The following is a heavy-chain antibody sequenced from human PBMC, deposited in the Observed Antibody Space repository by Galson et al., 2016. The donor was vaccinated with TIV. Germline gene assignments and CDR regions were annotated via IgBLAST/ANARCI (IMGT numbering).Heavy chain of an antibody. CDR3: ARGVDGFRY. Sequence: SCKASGYMFTGYHLHWVRQAPGQGPEWMGRINPNSGDTDFAQKFQGRVTMTRDTSISTAYIELRRLTFADTAVYFCARGVDGFRYWGQGTLVTASS. CDR2: INPNSGDT. V-gene: IGHV1-2*06. J-gene: IGHJ4*02. D-gene: IGHD5-24*01. CDR1: GYMFTGYH.